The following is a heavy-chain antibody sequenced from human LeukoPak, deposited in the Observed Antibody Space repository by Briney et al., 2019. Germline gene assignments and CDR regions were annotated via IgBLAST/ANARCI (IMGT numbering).Heavy chain of an antibody. D-gene: IGHD3-3*01. CDR1: GGSISSGGYY. J-gene: IGHJ3*02. Sequence: SQTLSLTCTVSGGSISSGGYYWSWIRQHPGKGLEWVAYIYYSGSTYYNPSLKSRVTISVDTSKNQFSLKLSSVTAADTAVYYCARDDLDAFDIWGQGTMVTVSS. CDR2: IYYSGST. CDR3: ARDDLDAFDI. V-gene: IGHV4-31*03.